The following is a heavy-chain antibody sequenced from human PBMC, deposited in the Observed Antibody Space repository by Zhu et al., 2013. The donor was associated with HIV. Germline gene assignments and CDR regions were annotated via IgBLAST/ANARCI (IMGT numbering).Heavy chain of an antibody. CDR1: GYTFTRHG. J-gene: IGHJ3*01. CDR3: ARDLYSTSSRPFDV. D-gene: IGHD4-4*01. CDR2: ISVYNGNT. Sequence: QVQLVQSGAEVKKPGASVKVSCTASGYTFTRHGITWVRQAPGQGLEWMGWISVYNGNTKYAQRLQGRVAMTTDTPTTTAYMELRSLRSDDTAVYYCARDLYSTSSRPFDVWGQGTMVTVSS. V-gene: IGHV1-18*01.